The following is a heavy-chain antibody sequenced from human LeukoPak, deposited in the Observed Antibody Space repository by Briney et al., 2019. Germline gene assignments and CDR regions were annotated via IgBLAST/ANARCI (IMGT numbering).Heavy chain of an antibody. CDR1: GFTFSSYS. D-gene: IGHD2-2*01. V-gene: IGHV3-23*01. CDR2: ISGSGGST. Sequence: GGSLRLSCAASGFTFSSYSMNWVRQAPGKGLEWVSYISGSGGSTSYADSVKGRFTISRDNSKNTLYLQMNSLRAEDTAVYYCAKDRSTGPVYWYFDLWGRGTLVTVSS. J-gene: IGHJ2*01. CDR3: AKDRSTGPVYWYFDL.